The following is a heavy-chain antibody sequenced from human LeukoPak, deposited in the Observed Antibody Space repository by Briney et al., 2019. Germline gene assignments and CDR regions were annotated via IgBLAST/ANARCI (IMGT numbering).Heavy chain of an antibody. J-gene: IGHJ4*02. Sequence: SQTLSLTCSVSGGSISIDDYCWNWIRQPPGKGLEWIGYIYYSGSTNYNPSLKSRVTISVDTSKNQFSLKLSSVTAADTAVYYCARDSPNYDDDYFDYRGQGTLVTVSS. CDR1: GGSISIDDYC. CDR2: IYYSGST. CDR3: ARDSPNYDDDYFDY. D-gene: IGHD3-22*01. V-gene: IGHV4-61*08.